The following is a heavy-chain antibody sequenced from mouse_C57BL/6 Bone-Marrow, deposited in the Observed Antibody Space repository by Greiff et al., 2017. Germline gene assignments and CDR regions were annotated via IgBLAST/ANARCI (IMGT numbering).Heavy chain of an antibody. J-gene: IGHJ4*01. CDR2: INPNNGGT. D-gene: IGHD1-1*02. V-gene: IGHV1-26*01. CDR1: GYTFTDYY. CDR3: ARKGKFRGSAGAMDY. Sequence: VQLQQSGPELVKPGASVKISCKASGYTFTDYYMNWVKQSHGKSLEWIGDINPNNGGTSYNQKFKGKATLTVDKSYSTAFMELRSLTSEDSAVYFCARKGKFRGSAGAMDYGGQGTSVTVSS.